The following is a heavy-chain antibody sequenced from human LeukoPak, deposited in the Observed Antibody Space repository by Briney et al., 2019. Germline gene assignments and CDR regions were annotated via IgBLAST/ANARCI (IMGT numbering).Heavy chain of an antibody. D-gene: IGHD3-10*01. CDR3: ARGMVRGVIRHYYGMDV. CDR1: GYTFTSYG. J-gene: IGHJ6*02. Sequence: GASVKVSCKASGYTFTSYGISWVRQAPGQGLEWMGWISAYNGNTNYAQKLQGRVTMTTDTSTSTAYMELRSLRSEDTAVYYCARGMVRGVIRHYYGMDVWGQGTTVTVSS. CDR2: ISAYNGNT. V-gene: IGHV1-18*01.